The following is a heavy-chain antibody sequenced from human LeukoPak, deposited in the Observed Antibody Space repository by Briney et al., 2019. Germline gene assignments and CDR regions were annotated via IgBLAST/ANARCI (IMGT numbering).Heavy chain of an antibody. Sequence: SVKVSCKASEGTFSSYAISWVRQAPGQGLEWMGGIIPIFGTANYAQKFQGRVTITTDESTSTAYMELSSLRSEDTAVYYCARGLNLVGATPLGYWGQGTLVTVSS. CDR2: IIPIFGTA. V-gene: IGHV1-69*05. D-gene: IGHD1-26*01. J-gene: IGHJ4*02. CDR1: EGTFSSYA. CDR3: ARGLNLVGATPLGY.